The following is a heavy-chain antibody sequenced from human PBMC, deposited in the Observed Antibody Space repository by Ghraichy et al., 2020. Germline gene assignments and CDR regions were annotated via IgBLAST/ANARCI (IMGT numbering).Heavy chain of an antibody. CDR1: GYTFTSYY. V-gene: IGHV1-46*03. CDR2: INPSGGST. Sequence: ASVKVSCKASGYTFTSYYMHWVRQAPGQGLEWMGIINPSGGSTSYAQKFQGRVTMTRDTSTSTVYMELSSLRSEDTAVYYCARDRGGSGTPVWFDPWGQGTLVTVSS. J-gene: IGHJ5*02. CDR3: ARDRGGSGTPVWFDP. D-gene: IGHD1-1*01.